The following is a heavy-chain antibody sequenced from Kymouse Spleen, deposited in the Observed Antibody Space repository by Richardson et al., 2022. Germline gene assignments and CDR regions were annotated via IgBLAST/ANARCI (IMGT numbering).Heavy chain of an antibody. J-gene: IGHJ6*02. CDR1: GGSISSSNW. Sequence: QVQLQESGPGLVKPSGTLSLTCAVSGGSISSSNWWSWVRQPPGKGLEWIGEIYHSGSTNYNPSLKSRVTISVDKSKNQFSLKLSSVTAADTAVYYCARDSSSGWYNYYYYGMDVWGQGTTVTVSS. V-gene: IGHV4-4*02. CDR3: ARDSSSGWYNYYYYGMDV. CDR2: IYHSGST. D-gene: IGHD6-19*01.